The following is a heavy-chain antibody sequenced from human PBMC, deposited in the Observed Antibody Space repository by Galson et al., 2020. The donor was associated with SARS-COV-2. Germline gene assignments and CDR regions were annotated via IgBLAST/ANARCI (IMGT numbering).Heavy chain of an antibody. CDR3: ARTLDSGTYLPLDY. D-gene: IGHD3-10*01. Sequence: GESLKISCAASGFPFSTHAIHWVRQAPGKGLVWVAAISSDGGNKYYADSVKGRFTISRDNSKNTLYLQMNSLRAEDTAVYYCARTLDSGTYLPLDYWGQGTLVTVSS. J-gene: IGHJ4*02. CDR2: ISSDGGNK. CDR1: GFPFSTHA. V-gene: IGHV3-30-3*01.